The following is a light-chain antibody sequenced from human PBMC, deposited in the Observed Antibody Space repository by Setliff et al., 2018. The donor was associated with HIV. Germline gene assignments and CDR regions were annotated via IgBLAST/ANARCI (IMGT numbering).Light chain of an antibody. CDR1: SSDLPDYIF. CDR3: SSYGGNKKYV. V-gene: IGLV2-8*01. Sequence: GASSDLPDYIFVSWYQQHPGKAPRLVIYEVDKRPSGVPDRFSGSKSGNTAYLTVSGLQAEDEADYYCSSYGGNKKYVFGSGTKVTVL. J-gene: IGLJ1*01. CDR2: EVD.